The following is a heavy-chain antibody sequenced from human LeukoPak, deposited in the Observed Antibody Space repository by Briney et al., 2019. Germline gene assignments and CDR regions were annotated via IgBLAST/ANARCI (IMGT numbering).Heavy chain of an antibody. CDR1: GYAFTSNG. CDR2: ISAYNGNT. V-gene: IGHV1-18*01. D-gene: IGHD3-9*01. Sequence: ASVKVSCEASGYAFTSNGISWVRQAPGQGLEWMGWISAYNGNTNYAQKLQGRVTMTTDTSTSTAYMELRSLRSDDTAVYYCARVRYDILTGPNYFDYWGQGTLVTVSS. CDR3: ARVRYDILTGPNYFDY. J-gene: IGHJ4*02.